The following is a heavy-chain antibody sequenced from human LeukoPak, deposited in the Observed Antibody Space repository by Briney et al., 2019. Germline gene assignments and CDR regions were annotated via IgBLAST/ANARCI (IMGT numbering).Heavy chain of an antibody. V-gene: IGHV3-21*04. Sequence: GGSLRLSCVASGFSFETYTMNWVRQAPGKGLEWVSFISSTSSDINYADSVRDRFTISRDNAKNSLFLQMDSLRVEDTAVYYCAKGLFSGYDKYLASWGQGTLVTVSS. CDR2: ISSTSSDI. J-gene: IGHJ4*02. CDR3: AKGLFSGYDKYLAS. CDR1: GFSFETYT. D-gene: IGHD5-12*01.